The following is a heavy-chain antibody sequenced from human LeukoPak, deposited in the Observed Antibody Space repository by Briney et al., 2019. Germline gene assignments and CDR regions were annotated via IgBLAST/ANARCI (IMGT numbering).Heavy chain of an antibody. CDR3: ERDIAVAGTDGNYYYYGMDV. Sequence: SETLSLTCAVYGGSFSGYYWSWIRQPPGKGLEWIGEINHSGSTYYNPSLKSRVTISVDTSKNQFSLKLSSVTAADTAVYYCERDIAVAGTDGNYYYYGMDVWGQGTTVTVSS. CDR1: GGSFSGYY. D-gene: IGHD6-19*01. V-gene: IGHV4-34*09. J-gene: IGHJ6*02. CDR2: INHSGST.